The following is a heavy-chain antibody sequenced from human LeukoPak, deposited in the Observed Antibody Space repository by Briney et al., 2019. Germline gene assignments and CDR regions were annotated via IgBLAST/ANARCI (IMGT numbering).Heavy chain of an antibody. CDR3: AKVVAGNIDYYFDY. CDR1: GFTFSNYA. D-gene: IGHD2/OR15-2a*01. J-gene: IGHJ4*02. V-gene: IGHV3-23*01. CDR2: ISGTGGST. Sequence: GGSLRLSCAASGFTFSNYAMSWVRQAPGKGREWVAGISGTGGSTHYADSVKGRFTISRVNSKNTVYLQMRNRRVEHTAVYYCAKVVAGNIDYYFDYWGQGILVAVSS.